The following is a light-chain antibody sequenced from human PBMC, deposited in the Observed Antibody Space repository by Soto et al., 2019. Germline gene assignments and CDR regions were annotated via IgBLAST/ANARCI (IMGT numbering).Light chain of an antibody. CDR1: SSNIGAGYD. J-gene: IGLJ2*01. Sequence: QSVLTQPPSVSGAPGQRVTISCTGSSSNIGAGYDVHWYQQLPGTAPKLLIYGNSNRPSGVPDRFSGSKSGTSASLAITGLQAEDEADYYCQSYDSSLSGYVVFGGGTKGHRP. CDR2: GNS. V-gene: IGLV1-40*01. CDR3: QSYDSSLSGYVV.